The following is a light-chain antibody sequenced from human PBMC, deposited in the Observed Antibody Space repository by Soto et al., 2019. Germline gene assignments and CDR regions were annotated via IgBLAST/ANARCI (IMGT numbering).Light chain of an antibody. J-gene: IGKJ1*01. CDR2: KAS. CDR3: QHRDT. V-gene: IGKV1-5*03. Sequence: DIQMTQSPSTLSASVGDRVTITCRASQSITSWSAWYQQKPGKVPKLLIYKASTLESGVLSRFSGSGSWTEFTLTISSLQPDDFATYYCQHRDTFGQGTKV. CDR1: QSITSW.